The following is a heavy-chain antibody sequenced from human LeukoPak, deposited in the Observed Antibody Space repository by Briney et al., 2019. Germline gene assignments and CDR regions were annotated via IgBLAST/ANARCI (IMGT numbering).Heavy chain of an antibody. Sequence: GGSLRLSCAASGFAFSSYWMYWVRQAPGKGLEWVANIKQDGSEKYYVDSVKGRFTISRDNAKNSLYLQMNSLRAEDTAVYYCARLHSGYEAFDYWGQGTLVTVSS. J-gene: IGHJ4*02. CDR1: GFAFSSYW. CDR2: IKQDGSEK. CDR3: ARLHSGYEAFDY. V-gene: IGHV3-7*01. D-gene: IGHD5-12*01.